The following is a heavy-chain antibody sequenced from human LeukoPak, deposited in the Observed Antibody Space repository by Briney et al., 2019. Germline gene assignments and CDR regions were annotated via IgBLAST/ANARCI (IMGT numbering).Heavy chain of an antibody. D-gene: IGHD6-19*01. CDR3: ARPYSSGWYGDFDY. V-gene: IGHV3-30*04. CDR2: ISYDGRDK. J-gene: IGHJ4*02. Sequence: GGSLRLSCAASGFTFSSYAMHWVRQAPGKGLEWVAVISYDGRDKYYAGSVKGRFTISRDNSKNTLYLQMNSLRAGDTAVYSCARPYSSGWYGDFDYWGQGTLVTVSS. CDR1: GFTFSSYA.